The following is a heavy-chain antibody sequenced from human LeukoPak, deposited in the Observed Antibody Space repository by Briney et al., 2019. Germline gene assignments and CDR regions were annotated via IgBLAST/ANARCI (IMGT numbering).Heavy chain of an antibody. D-gene: IGHD3-22*01. V-gene: IGHV3-30*18. CDR1: GFTFTSHG. J-gene: IGHJ4*02. CDR3: AKESYYDSSGYSLFDY. CDR2: VSYDGSNK. Sequence: GGSLRLSCAASGFTFTSHGMHWVRQAPGKGLEWVAVVSYDGSNKNYADSVKGRFTISRDDSKNTLYLQMNSLRAEDTAVHYCAKESYYDSSGYSLFDYWGQGTLVTVSS.